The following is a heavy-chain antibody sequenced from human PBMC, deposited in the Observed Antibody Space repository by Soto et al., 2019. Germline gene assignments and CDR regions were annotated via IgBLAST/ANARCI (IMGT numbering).Heavy chain of an antibody. J-gene: IGHJ4*02. V-gene: IGHV1-69*04. Sequence: GASVKVSCKASGCTFSSYTISWVRQAPGQGLEWMGRIIPILGIANYAQKFQGRVTITADKSTSTAYMELSSLRSEDTAVYYCARDIVATSRADYWGQGTLVTVSS. D-gene: IGHD5-12*01. CDR2: IIPILGIA. CDR1: GCTFSSYT. CDR3: ARDIVATSRADY.